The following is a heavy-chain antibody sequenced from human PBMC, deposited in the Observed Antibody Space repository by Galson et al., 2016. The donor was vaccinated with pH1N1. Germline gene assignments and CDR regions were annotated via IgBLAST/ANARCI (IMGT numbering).Heavy chain of an antibody. D-gene: IGHD3-3*01. CDR2: ISYDGSVE. CDR3: AKESGEDWSGVKIYSFDY. J-gene: IGHJ4*02. Sequence: SLRLSCAASGFTFSSFGMHWVRQAPGKGLEWMAVISYDGSVEYYGDSVKGRFSISRDNSKNTLYLQMNSLRPENTAVYYCAKESGEDWSGVKIYSFDYWGQGALVTVXS. V-gene: IGHV3-30*18. CDR1: GFTFSSFG.